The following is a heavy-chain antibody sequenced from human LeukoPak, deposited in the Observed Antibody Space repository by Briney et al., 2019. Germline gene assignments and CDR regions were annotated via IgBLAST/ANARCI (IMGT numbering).Heavy chain of an antibody. Sequence: SGTLSLTFTVPGGSISSYYWSWIRQPAGKGLEWIGRNHTSGSTNDNPSLKSRVTMSVDTSKNQFSLKLSSVTAADTAVYYCARVSYYDILTGYYPRRYFDYWGQGTLVTVSS. CDR2: NHTSGST. CDR1: GGSISSYY. V-gene: IGHV4-4*07. CDR3: ARVSYYDILTGYYPRRYFDY. D-gene: IGHD3-9*01. J-gene: IGHJ4*02.